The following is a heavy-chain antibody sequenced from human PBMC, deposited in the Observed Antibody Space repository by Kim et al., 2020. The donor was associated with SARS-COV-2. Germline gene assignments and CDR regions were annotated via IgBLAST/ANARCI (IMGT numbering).Heavy chain of an antibody. CDR2: SNK. J-gene: IGHJ5*02. CDR3: ARDVAGFDP. Sequence: SNKYYADSVQGRFTISRDNSKNTLYLQMNSLRAEDTAVYYCARDVAGFDPWGQGTLVTVSS. D-gene: IGHD2-15*01. V-gene: IGHV3-33*01.